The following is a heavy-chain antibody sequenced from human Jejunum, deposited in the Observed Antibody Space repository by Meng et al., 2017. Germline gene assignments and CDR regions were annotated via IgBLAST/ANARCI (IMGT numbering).Heavy chain of an antibody. D-gene: IGHD3-22*01. V-gene: IGHV1-3*01. CDR2: IIAGGKT. J-gene: IGHJ4*02. CDR3: ARDTAEVGYFDY. CDR1: GYTLTSYT. Sequence: QVQLVQSGAEVRNPGASARISCNASGYTLTSYTMQWVRQAPGQSLEWMGRIIAGGKTKYSQKFQGRVTITRDTSTSTVYMALSSLRFEDTAVYYCARDTAEVGYFDYWGQGALVTVSS.